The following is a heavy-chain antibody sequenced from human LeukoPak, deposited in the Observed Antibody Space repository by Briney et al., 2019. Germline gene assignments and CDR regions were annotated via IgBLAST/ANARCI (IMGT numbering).Heavy chain of an antibody. D-gene: IGHD3-9*01. Sequence: SQTLSLTCAVSGVSISSGGYSWGWLRQPPGKGLEWIGYIYHSGSTYYNPSLKSRVTISVDRSKNQFSLKLSSVTAADTAVYYCARGIRIAAFDIWGQGTMVTVSS. J-gene: IGHJ3*02. CDR1: GVSISSGGYS. CDR2: IYHSGST. CDR3: ARGIRIAAFDI. V-gene: IGHV4-30-2*01.